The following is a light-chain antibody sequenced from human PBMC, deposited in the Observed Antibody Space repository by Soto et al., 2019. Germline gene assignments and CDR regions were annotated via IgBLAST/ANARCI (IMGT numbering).Light chain of an antibody. CDR2: DVS. V-gene: IGLV2-14*01. CDR1: SSDVGGYNY. J-gene: IGLJ3*02. CDR3: SSYTSTNSWV. Sequence: QSALTQSASVPGSPGQSITISCTGTSSDVGGYNYVSWYQQHPGKAPKLIIYDVSNRPSGVSTRFSGSKSGNTASLTISWLQAADEAAYSCSSYTSTNSWVFGGGTKLTVL.